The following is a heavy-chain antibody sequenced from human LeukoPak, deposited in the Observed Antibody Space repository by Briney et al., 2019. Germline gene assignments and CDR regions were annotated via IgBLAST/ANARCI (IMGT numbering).Heavy chain of an antibody. CDR3: AKGGYYDSSGLIDY. J-gene: IGHJ4*02. V-gene: IGHV3-30*02. CDR2: IRYDGSNK. CDR1: GFTFSSYG. Sequence: GGSLRLSCAASGFTFSSYGMHWVRQAPGKGLEWVAFIRYDGSNKYYADSVKGRFTISRDNSKNTLYLQMNSLRAEDTAVYYCAKGGYYDSSGLIDYWGQGTLVTVSS. D-gene: IGHD3-22*01.